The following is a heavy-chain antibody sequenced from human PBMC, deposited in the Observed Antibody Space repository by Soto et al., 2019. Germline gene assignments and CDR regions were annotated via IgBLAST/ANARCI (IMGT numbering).Heavy chain of an antibody. J-gene: IGHJ4*02. CDR3: AKDRVSEHNCGWPQGH. CDR2: ISNDGRTK. CDR1: GFTFSGYG. D-gene: IGHD6-19*01. V-gene: IGHV3-30*18. Sequence: PGGALRLFSAASGFTFSGYGMHWVRQAPGKGLEWVAAISNDGRTKYYADSVKGRFTISRDNSKGTLDLQMNSLRVEDTAFYYCAKDRVSEHNCGWPQGHWGQLTPVPVSS.